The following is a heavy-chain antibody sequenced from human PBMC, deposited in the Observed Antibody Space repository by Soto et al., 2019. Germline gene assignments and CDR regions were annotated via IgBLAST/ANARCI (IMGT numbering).Heavy chain of an antibody. V-gene: IGHV4-61*08. CDR1: GDSVNSGDYY. CDR3: ARVPVDTYMIYWSDP. Sequence: SETLSLTCSVSGDSVNSGDYYWTWIRQPPGKGLQWLGHVYFSGRTNYHPSLESRVTISLDTSKNLFSLRLTAVTAADTAMYFCARVPVDTYMIYWSDPWGQGTQVTVSS. D-gene: IGHD5-18*01. CDR2: VYFSGRT. J-gene: IGHJ5*02.